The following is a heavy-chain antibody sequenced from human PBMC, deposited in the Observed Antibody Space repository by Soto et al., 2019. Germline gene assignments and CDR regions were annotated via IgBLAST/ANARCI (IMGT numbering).Heavy chain of an antibody. CDR1: GFTFTIYN. Sequence: GESLKISCAASGFTFTIYNMNWVRQAPGKGLEWVSSISGRSDYIYYADSVRGRFTISRDNAKNSLYLQLNSLRAEDTAVYYCARDRSRSDWFPHIDQWGQGTLVTVSS. CDR3: ARDRSRSDWFPHIDQ. CDR2: ISGRSDYI. V-gene: IGHV3-21*01. J-gene: IGHJ5*02. D-gene: IGHD3-9*01.